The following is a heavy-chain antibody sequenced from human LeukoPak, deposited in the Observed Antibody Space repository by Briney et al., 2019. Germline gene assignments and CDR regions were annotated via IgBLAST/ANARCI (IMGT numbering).Heavy chain of an antibody. J-gene: IGHJ2*01. Sequence: GGSLRLSCAASGFTFSNYEMHWGRQAPGKGLEWVSGISGSSSRYIYYPDSVKGRFTISRYNANNSLYMQMNSLRYEDTGVVYCANSRQHQYDSSGHFEIFNWYFDLWGRGTLVTVSS. V-gene: IGHV3-21*01. D-gene: IGHD3-22*01. CDR3: ANSRQHQYDSSGHFEIFNWYFDL. CDR2: ISGSSSRYI. CDR1: GFTFSNYE.